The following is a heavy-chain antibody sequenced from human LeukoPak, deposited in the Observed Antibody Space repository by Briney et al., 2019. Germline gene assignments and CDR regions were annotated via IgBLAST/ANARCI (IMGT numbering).Heavy chain of an antibody. V-gene: IGHV3-23*01. D-gene: IGHD3-22*01. CDR3: AKGPTYYFDSSALKYFDY. Sequence: PGGSLRLSCVASGFTFSSYAMSWVRQAPGKGLEWVSAISGSGGSTYYADSVKGRFTISRDNSKNTMYLQMNSLRAEDTAVYYCAKGPTYYFDSSALKYFDYWGQGTLVTVSS. CDR1: GFTFSSYA. J-gene: IGHJ4*02. CDR2: ISGSGGST.